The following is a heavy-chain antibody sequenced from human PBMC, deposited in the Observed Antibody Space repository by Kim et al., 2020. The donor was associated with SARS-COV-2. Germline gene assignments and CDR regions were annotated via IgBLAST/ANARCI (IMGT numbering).Heavy chain of an antibody. V-gene: IGHV4-34*01. CDR1: GGSFSAYY. CDR3: ARGPRGTIVGVVIIGAYFDS. J-gene: IGHJ4*02. CDR2: ISHTGRT. D-gene: IGHD3-3*01. Sequence: SETLSLSCSVIGGSFSAYYLTWIRQPPGRGLEWIGEISHTGRTNYNPSLKSRVAISVDTSKNQFYLNLTSVTAADTVVYYCARGPRGTIVGVVIIGAYFDSWGQGTLFTVSS.